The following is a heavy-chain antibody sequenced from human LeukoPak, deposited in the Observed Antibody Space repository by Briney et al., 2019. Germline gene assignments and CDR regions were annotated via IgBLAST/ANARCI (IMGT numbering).Heavy chain of an antibody. CDR2: ISGSGGST. J-gene: IGHJ5*02. CDR3: ANPPTVTKIRFDP. Sequence: GGSLRLSCAASGFNFRNYVMMWVRQAPGKGLEWVSAISGSGGSTYYADSVKGRFTISRDNSKNTLYLQMNSLRVEDTAVYYCANPPTVTKIRFDPWGQGTLVTVSS. CDR1: GFNFRNYV. D-gene: IGHD4-17*01. V-gene: IGHV3-23*01.